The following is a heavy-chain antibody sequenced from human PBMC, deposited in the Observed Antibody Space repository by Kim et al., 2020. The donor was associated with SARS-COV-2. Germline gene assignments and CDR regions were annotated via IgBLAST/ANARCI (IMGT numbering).Heavy chain of an antibody. D-gene: IGHD3-10*01. V-gene: IGHV3-7*01. CDR2: IKHEGSGK. CDR3: ERDPTTQITKVWGVSKLRGEADY. Sequence: GGSLRLSCAASGFTFSSYWMSWVRQAPGKGLEGVANIKHEGSGKYYVDSVKGRGTISRDNAKNSLYLQMKSLRVEDTAVYYCERDPTTQITKVWGVSKLRGEADYWGQATLVTVSS. J-gene: IGHJ4*02. CDR1: GFTFSSYW.